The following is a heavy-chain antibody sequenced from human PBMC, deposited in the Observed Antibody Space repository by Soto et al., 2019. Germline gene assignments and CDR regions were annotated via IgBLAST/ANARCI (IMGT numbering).Heavy chain of an antibody. Sequence: PGGSLRLSCAASGFTFSSYGMHWVRQAPGKGLEWVAVIWYDGSNKYYADSVKGRFTISRDNSKNTLYLQMNSLRAEDTAVYYCAIDPSYHIAEADTPFDWSQGTLVTVSS. CDR1: GFTFSSYG. CDR2: IWYDGSNK. CDR3: AIDPSYHIAEADTPFD. D-gene: IGHD6-13*01. V-gene: IGHV3-33*01. J-gene: IGHJ4*02.